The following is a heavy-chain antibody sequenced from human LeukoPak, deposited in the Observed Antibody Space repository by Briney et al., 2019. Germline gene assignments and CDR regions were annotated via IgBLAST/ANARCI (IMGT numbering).Heavy chain of an antibody. CDR3: VYLDSSGYYYGRLRY. V-gene: IGHV3-23*01. J-gene: IGHJ4*02. Sequence: GGSLRLSCAAPGFTFSSHAMTWVRQTPGKGLESVSSIGAGGDNTHYADSVKGRFTISRDNSKNTLYLQMNSLRAEDTAVYFCVYLDSSGYYYGRLRYWGQGTPVTVSS. CDR1: GFTFSSHA. CDR2: IGAGGDNT. D-gene: IGHD3-22*01.